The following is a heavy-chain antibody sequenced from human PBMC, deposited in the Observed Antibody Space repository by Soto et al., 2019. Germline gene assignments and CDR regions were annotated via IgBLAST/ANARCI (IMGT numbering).Heavy chain of an antibody. V-gene: IGHV4-31*03. CDR1: GGSISNDNYY. Sequence: QVQLRESGPGLVKPSQTLSLTCTVSGGSISNDNYYWTWIRQHPGKGLAWIGYSYYSGSTYYNPSLKSRFSISVDTSKNQCSLKLSSVTAADTAVYYCVATTVTTISLDYWGQGTLVTVSS. CDR2: SYYSGST. J-gene: IGHJ4*02. D-gene: IGHD4-17*01. CDR3: VATTVTTISLDY.